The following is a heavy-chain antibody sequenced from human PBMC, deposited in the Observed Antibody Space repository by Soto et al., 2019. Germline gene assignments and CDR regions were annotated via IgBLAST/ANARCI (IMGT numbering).Heavy chain of an antibody. CDR1: GYTFTGYY. CDR2: LNPDSSAT. J-gene: IGHJ3*01. Sequence: ASVKVSCKASGYTFTGYYIHWLRQAPGHGLQWMGWLNPDSSATNYAQNFQGRVTMTRDTSISTAYMELTRLKSGDTAVYYCARGGRRPEYCYDSSAYKDAFDVWGQGTMVTVSS. D-gene: IGHD3-22*01. V-gene: IGHV1-2*02. CDR3: ARGGRRPEYCYDSSAYKDAFDV.